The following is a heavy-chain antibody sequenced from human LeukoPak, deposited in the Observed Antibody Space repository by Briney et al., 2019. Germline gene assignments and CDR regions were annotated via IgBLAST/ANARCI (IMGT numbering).Heavy chain of an antibody. CDR1: AFTFSSYA. CDR2: ISAGADST. J-gene: IGHJ5*02. V-gene: IGHV3-23*01. Sequence: GGSLRLSCAASAFTFSSYAMSWVRQAPGKGLEWVSAISAGADSTYYADSVQGRFTISRDNSKNTLFLQMSGLRAEATAEYFCARGAYGDYDAWGQGTLVTVSS. CDR3: ARGAYGDYDA. D-gene: IGHD4-17*01.